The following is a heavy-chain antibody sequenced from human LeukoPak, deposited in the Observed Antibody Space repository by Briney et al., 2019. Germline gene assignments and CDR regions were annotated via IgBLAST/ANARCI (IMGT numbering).Heavy chain of an antibody. J-gene: IGHJ6*02. CDR1: GGSISSYY. V-gene: IGHV4-59*01. D-gene: IGHD6-13*01. CDR3: ARQRPLYSGYGMDV. CDR2: IYYSGST. Sequence: PSETLSLTCTVSGGSISSYYWSWIRQPPGKGLEWIGYIYYSGSTNYNPSLKSRVTISVDTSKNQFSLKLSSVTAADTAVYYCARQRPLYSGYGMDVWGQGTTVTVSS.